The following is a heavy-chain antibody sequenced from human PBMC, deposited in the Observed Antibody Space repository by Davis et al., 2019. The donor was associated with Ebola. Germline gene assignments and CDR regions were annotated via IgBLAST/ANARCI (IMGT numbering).Heavy chain of an antibody. Sequence: SVKVSCKASGGTFSSYAISWVRQAPGQGLEWMGGIIPIFGTANYAQKFQGRVTITADESTSTAYMELSSLRSEDTAVYYCARDRRIVVVPAAIQGYYYYMDVWGKGTTVTVSS. CDR2: IIPIFGTA. V-gene: IGHV1-69*13. CDR1: GGTFSSYA. D-gene: IGHD2-2*01. J-gene: IGHJ6*03. CDR3: ARDRRIVVVPAAIQGYYYYMDV.